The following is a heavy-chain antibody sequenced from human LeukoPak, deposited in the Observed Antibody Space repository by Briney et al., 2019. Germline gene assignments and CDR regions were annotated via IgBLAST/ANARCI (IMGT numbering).Heavy chain of an antibody. V-gene: IGHV4-59*01. CDR1: GGSISSYY. CDR3: ARGYGSGSLFDF. CDR2: IYYTGST. Sequence: SETLSLTCTVSGGSISSYYWSWIRQPPGKGLGWIGYIYYTGSTNYNPSLKSRVTISVDSSKNRFSLKLSSVTAADTAVYFCARGYGSGSLFDFWGQGTLVTVSS. D-gene: IGHD3-10*01. J-gene: IGHJ4*02.